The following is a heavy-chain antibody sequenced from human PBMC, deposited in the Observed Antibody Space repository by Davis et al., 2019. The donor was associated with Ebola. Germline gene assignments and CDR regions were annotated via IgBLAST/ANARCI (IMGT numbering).Heavy chain of an antibody. J-gene: IGHJ4*02. CDR1: GYTFTSYY. CDR2: INPSGGST. CDR3: ARGYCSGGSCYSLDY. D-gene: IGHD2-15*01. V-gene: IGHV1-46*01. Sequence: APVKVSCKASGYTFTSYYMHWVRQAPGQGLEWMGIINPSGGSTSYAQKFQGRVTMTRDTSTSTVYMELSSLRSEDTAVYYCARGYCSGGSCYSLDYWGQGTLVTVSS.